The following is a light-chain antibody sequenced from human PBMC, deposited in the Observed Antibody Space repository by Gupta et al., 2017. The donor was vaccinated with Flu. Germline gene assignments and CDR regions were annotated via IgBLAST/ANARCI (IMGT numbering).Light chain of an antibody. CDR3: SSSRSSTDTLWV. V-gene: IGLV2-14*01. J-gene: IGLJ3*02. Sequence: QSALTQPASVSGSPGQSIPISCTGTSSDVGGYASVSWYQQHTGKDQPLRSYEVTDRPAGVSSRFSCSKSGNNGYLKTSGLQAEDDSNEADSSSRSSTDTLWVFGGGTKLT. CDR1: SSDVGGYAS. CDR2: EVT.